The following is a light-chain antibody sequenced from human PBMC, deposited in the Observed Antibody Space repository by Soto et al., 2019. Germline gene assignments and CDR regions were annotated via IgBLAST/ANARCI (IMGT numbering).Light chain of an antibody. CDR1: QNLPHIDGYNY. J-gene: IGKJ1*01. Sequence: DIVMTQSPLSLPVTPGEPASISCRSSQNLPHIDGYNYLDWYLQKPGQSPQLLIYLGSYRASGVPDRFSGSGSGTDFTLRISRVEAEDVGVYYCMQAVQTRTFGQGTKVDIK. V-gene: IGKV2-28*01. CDR2: LGS. CDR3: MQAVQTRT.